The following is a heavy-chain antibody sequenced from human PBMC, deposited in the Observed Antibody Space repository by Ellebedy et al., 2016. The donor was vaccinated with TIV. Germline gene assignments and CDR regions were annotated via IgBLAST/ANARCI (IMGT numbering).Heavy chain of an antibody. CDR1: GGSFSGYY. Sequence: MPSETLSLTCAVYGGSFSGYYWNWIRQPPGKGLEWIGFIYYSGSTNYNPSLKSRVTISVDTSKNQFSLKLSSVTAADTAVFYCARTSYYDSSGYPLFDYWGQGTLVTVSS. J-gene: IGHJ4*02. CDR2: IYYSGST. D-gene: IGHD3-22*01. V-gene: IGHV4-59*08. CDR3: ARTSYYDSSGYPLFDY.